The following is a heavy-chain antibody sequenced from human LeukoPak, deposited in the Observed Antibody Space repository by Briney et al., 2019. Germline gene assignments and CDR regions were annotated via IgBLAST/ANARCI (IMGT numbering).Heavy chain of an antibody. CDR1: GYTFTSYD. CDR3: ARELYPEGYYYYGMDV. V-gene: IGHV1-8*01. J-gene: IGHJ6*02. CDR2: MNPNSGNT. D-gene: IGHD2-2*01. Sequence: GASVKVSCKASGYTFTSYDINWVRQATGQGLEWMGWMNPNSGNTGYAQKFQGRVTMTRNTSISTAYMELSSLRSEDTAVYYCARELYPEGYYYYGMDVWGQGTTVTVSS.